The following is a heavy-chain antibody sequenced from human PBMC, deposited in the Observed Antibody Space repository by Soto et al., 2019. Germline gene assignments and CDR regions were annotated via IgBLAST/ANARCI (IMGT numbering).Heavy chain of an antibody. CDR3: ARDDRFDWFPFDY. D-gene: IGHD3-9*01. J-gene: IGHJ4*02. V-gene: IGHV3-21*01. Sequence: EVQLVESGGGLVKPGGSLRLSCAASGFTFSSYSMNWVRQAPGKGLEWVSSISSSSSYIYYADSVKGRFTISRDNAKNSLYLQMNSLRAEDTAVYYCARDDRFDWFPFDYWGQGTLVTVSS. CDR2: ISSSSSYI. CDR1: GFTFSSYS.